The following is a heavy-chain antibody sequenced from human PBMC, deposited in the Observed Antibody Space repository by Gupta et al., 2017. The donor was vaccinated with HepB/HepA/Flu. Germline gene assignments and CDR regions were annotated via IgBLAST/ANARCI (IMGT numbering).Heavy chain of an antibody. J-gene: IGHJ4*02. CDR1: GSTLTGYY. CDR3: ARVDRGSSGWYFGY. CDR2: INPNSGGT. V-gene: IGHV1-2*02. D-gene: IGHD6-19*01. Sequence: QVQLAQSGAEVKKPGASVKVSCKASGSTLTGYYMHWVRQAPGQGLEWMGWINPNSGGTNYAQKLQGRVTMTRDTSISTAYMELSRLGSDDTAVYYCARVDRGSSGWYFGYWGQGTLVTVSS.